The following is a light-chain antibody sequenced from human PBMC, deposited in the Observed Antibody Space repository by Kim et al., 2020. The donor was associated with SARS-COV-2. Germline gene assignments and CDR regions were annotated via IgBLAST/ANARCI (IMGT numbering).Light chain of an antibody. CDR2: GAS. CDR3: QQYGSSPH. V-gene: IGKV3-20*01. CDR1: QSVSSSY. J-gene: IGKJ4*01. Sequence: LSPGERATLSCRASQSVSSSYLAWYQQKPGQAPRLLIYGASSRAPGIPDRFSGSGSGTDFSLTISRLEPEDFAVYYCQQYGSSPHFGGGTKVDIK.